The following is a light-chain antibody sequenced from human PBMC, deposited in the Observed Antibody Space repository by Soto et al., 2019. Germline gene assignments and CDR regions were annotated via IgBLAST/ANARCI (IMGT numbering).Light chain of an antibody. V-gene: IGKV1-17*01. Sequence: DIQMTQSPSSLSASVGDRVTITCRASQGIGNDLGWFQQKPGKAPKRMIFDTSHLQSGVPSRFSGSGSGTEFTLTITSPQPEDFATYYCLQHNSCPPTFGQGTKVEMK. CDR2: DTS. CDR3: LQHNSCPPT. CDR1: QGIGND. J-gene: IGKJ1*01.